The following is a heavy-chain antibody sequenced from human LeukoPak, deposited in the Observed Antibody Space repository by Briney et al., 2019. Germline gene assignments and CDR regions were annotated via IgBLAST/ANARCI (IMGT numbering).Heavy chain of an antibody. V-gene: IGHV1-2*02. CDR2: INPNSGGT. J-gene: IGHJ6*03. D-gene: IGHD3-9*01. Sequence: ASVKVSCKASGYTFTGYYMHWVRQAPGQGLEWMGWINPNSGGTNYAQKFQGRVTMTRDTSIGTAYMELSRLRSDDTAVYYCARDQGYDILTGYYIHYYYYMDVWGKGTTVTVSS. CDR3: ARDQGYDILTGYYIHYYYYMDV. CDR1: GYTFTGYY.